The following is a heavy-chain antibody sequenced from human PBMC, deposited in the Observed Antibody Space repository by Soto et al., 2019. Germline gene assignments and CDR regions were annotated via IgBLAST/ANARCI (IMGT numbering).Heavy chain of an antibody. V-gene: IGHV4-39*01. CDR2: IYYSGST. CDR3: ARTDYDSSGDY. CDR1: GGSISSSSYY. D-gene: IGHD3-22*01. Sequence: SETLSLTCTVSGGSISSSSYYWGWIRQPPGKGLEWIGSIYYSGSTYYNPSLKSRVTISVDTSKNQFSLKLSSVTAADTAVYYCARTDYDSSGDYWGQGTLVTVSS. J-gene: IGHJ4*02.